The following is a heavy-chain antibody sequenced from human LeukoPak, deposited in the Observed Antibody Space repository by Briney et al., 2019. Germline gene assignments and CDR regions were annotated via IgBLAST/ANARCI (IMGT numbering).Heavy chain of an antibody. CDR2: IYYSGST. CDR3: ARSGYSYGHYFDY. CDR1: GGSITSYY. Sequence: SETLSLTCTVSGGSITSYYWSWIRRPPGKGLEWLGYIYYSGSTNYNPSLKSRVTLSVDTSKDRFSLRLTSVTAADTAIYYCARSGYSYGHYFDYWGQGILVTVSS. J-gene: IGHJ4*02. D-gene: IGHD5-18*01. V-gene: IGHV4-59*08.